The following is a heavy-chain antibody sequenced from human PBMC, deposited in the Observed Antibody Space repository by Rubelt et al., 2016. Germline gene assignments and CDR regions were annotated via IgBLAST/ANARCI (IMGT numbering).Heavy chain of an antibody. CDR2: INHSGSA. Sequence: QVQLQQWGAGLLKPSETLSLTCAVFGGSFSGYYWTWIRQPPGKGLEWIGEINHSGSANYNLSLKSRLTISVDTSKNQFSLKLSSVTAADTAVDYCARDKLPRYGMDVWGQGTTVTVSS. V-gene: IGHV4-34*01. CDR3: ARDKLPRYGMDV. CDR1: GGSFSGYY. J-gene: IGHJ6*02. D-gene: IGHD5-24*01.